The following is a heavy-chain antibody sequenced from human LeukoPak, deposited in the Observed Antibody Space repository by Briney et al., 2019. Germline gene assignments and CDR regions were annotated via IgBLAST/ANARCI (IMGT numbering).Heavy chain of an antibody. CDR3: AGRRGAVDPFDY. J-gene: IGHJ4*02. CDR1: GGSISSHF. Sequence: SETLSLTCTVSGGSISSHFWSWIRQPPGKGLEWIGYIYYTGSTDTDYNLSLKSRVTISVDTSKSQFSLMLSSVTAADTAVYFCAGRRGAVDPFDYWGQGTLVTVSS. D-gene: IGHD6-19*01. V-gene: IGHV4-59*11. CDR2: IYYTGSTDT.